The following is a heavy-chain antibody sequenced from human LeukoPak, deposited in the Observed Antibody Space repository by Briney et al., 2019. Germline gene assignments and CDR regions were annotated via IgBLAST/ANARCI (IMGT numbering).Heavy chain of an antibody. D-gene: IGHD2-15*01. CDR3: ARGPYNGWYCSGGSCYSVGYFDY. CDR2: IYTSGST. J-gene: IGHJ4*02. CDR1: GGSISSGSYY. Sequence: SETLSLTCTVSGGSISSGSYYWSWIRQPAGKGLERIGRIYTSGSTNYNPSFKSRVTISVDTSKNQFSLKLSSVTAADTAVYYCARGPYNGWYCSGGSCYSVGYFDYWGQGTLVTVSP. V-gene: IGHV4-61*02.